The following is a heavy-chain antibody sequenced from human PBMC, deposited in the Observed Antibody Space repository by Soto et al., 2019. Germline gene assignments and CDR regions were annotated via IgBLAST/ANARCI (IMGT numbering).Heavy chain of an antibody. D-gene: IGHD2-15*01. CDR3: AKEREYCSGGSCYSPLDY. CDR1: GFTFSSYG. CDR2: ISYDGSNK. J-gene: IGHJ4*02. V-gene: IGHV3-30*18. Sequence: PGGSLRLSCAASGFTFSSYGMHWVRQAPGKGLEWVAVISYDGSNKYYADSVKGRFTISRDNSKNTLYLQMNSLRAEDTAVYYCAKEREYCSGGSCYSPLDYWGQGTLVTVSS.